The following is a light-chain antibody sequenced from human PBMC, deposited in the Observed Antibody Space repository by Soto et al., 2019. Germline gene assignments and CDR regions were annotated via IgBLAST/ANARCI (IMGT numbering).Light chain of an antibody. Sequence: EIVLTQSPATLSLSPGERATLSCRASQSVSSYLAWYQQKPGQAPRLLIYDASNRATGIPARFSGSGSGTDFTLPISSLEPEDFAVYYCQQRSNWPPRLTFGGGTKLEIK. CDR3: QQRSNWPPRLT. V-gene: IGKV3-11*01. CDR2: DAS. CDR1: QSVSSY. J-gene: IGKJ4*01.